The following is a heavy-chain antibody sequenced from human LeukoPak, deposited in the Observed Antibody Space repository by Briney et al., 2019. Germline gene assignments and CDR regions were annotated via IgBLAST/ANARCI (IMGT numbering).Heavy chain of an antibody. J-gene: IGHJ1*01. D-gene: IGHD6-13*01. CDR1: GFTFDDYA. V-gene: IGHV3-9*01. CDR3: AKGKGGKSSTSWYAGYFHH. Sequence: HPGGSLRLSCAASGFTFDDYAMHWVRQAPGKGLEWVSGVSWNSGSIGYADSAKGRFTISRDNAKNSLYLEMNSLRAEDTAFYYCAKGKGGKSSTSWYAGYFHHWGQGTLVTVSS. CDR2: VSWNSGSI.